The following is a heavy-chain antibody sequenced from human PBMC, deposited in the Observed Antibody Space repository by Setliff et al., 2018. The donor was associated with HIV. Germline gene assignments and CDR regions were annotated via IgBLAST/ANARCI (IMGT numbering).Heavy chain of an antibody. CDR3: AGDSGYPSNWFDP. V-gene: IGHV4-39*02. CDR2: IYYSGTT. J-gene: IGHJ5*02. CDR1: GGSISRDSFY. D-gene: IGHD3-22*01. Sequence: PSETLSLTCTVSGGSISRDSFYWGWFRQPPGEGLEWIGSIYYSGTTYYAPSHETRLTISVDTSTNQFSLKLTSVTAADTAMYFCAGDSGYPSNWFDPWGQGILVTVSS.